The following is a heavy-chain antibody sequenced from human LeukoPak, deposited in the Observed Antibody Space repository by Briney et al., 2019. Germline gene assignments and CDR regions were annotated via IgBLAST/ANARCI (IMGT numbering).Heavy chain of an antibody. CDR1: GFTFSSYG. D-gene: IGHD5-18*01. V-gene: IGHV3-30*18. J-gene: IGHJ6*02. CDR2: ISYDGNDK. Sequence: GGSLRLSCAATGFTFSSYGLHWVRQAPGKGLEWVALISYDGNDKYYADSVKGRFTISRDTSKNTLALQMNSLRAEDTAVYYCAKVDTAMVAGYFYGMDVWGQGTTVTVSS. CDR3: AKVDTAMVAGYFYGMDV.